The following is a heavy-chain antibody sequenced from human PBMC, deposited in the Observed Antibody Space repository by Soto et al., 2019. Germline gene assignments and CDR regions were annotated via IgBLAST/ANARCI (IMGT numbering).Heavy chain of an antibody. D-gene: IGHD1-1*01. CDR1: GYAFTTYC. V-gene: IGHV1-18*01. Sequence: QVHLVQSGAEVKKPGASVKGSCKCSGYAFTTYCITWVRQSPGQGLEWMGWISAHNGNTNYAQKLQGRVTVTRDTSTSTAYMELRSLRSDDTAVYYCARGRYGDYWGQGARVAVSS. J-gene: IGHJ4*02. CDR3: ARGRYGDY. CDR2: ISAHNGNT.